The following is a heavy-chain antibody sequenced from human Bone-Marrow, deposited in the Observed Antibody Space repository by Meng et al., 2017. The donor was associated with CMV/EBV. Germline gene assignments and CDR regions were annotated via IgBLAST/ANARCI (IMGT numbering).Heavy chain of an antibody. CDR1: GYTFTSYG. CDR2: ISAYNGNT. D-gene: IGHD6-6*01. Sequence: ASVKVSCKASGYTFTSYGISWVRQAPGQGLEWMGWISAYNGNTNYAQKLQGRVTMTTDTSTSTAYMELRSLRSDDTAVYYCARDPGIAARRHHYYYGMDVWGQGPTVTVSS. V-gene: IGHV1-18*01. CDR3: ARDPGIAARRHHYYYGMDV. J-gene: IGHJ6*01.